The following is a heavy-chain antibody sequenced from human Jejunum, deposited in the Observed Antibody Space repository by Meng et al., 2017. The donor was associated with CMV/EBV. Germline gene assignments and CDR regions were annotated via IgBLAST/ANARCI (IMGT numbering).Heavy chain of an antibody. Sequence: VYLGQSGAEVKKPGASVKVSCKASGYIFTDYYIHWVRQAPGQGLEWMGWINPYNGNTNYAQNFQGRFTMTTDTSTSTAYMELRSLRSDDTAVYYCARDLPGGTKGTWLDLWGQGTLVTVSS. CDR3: ARDLPGGTKGTWLDL. V-gene: IGHV1-18*04. CDR1: GYIFTDYY. CDR2: INPYNGNT. J-gene: IGHJ5*02. D-gene: IGHD1-14*01.